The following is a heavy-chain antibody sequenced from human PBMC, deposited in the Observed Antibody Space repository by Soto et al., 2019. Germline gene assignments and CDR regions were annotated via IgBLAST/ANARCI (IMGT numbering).Heavy chain of an antibody. Sequence: ASVKVSCKASGYTFTSYGISWVRQAPGQGLEWMGWISAYNGNTNYAQKLQGRVTMTTDTSTSTAYMELRSLRSDDTAVYYCSRMSCSGGSCFLYYYYYMDVWGKGTTVTVSS. CDR3: SRMSCSGGSCFLYYYYYMDV. CDR1: GYTFTSYG. V-gene: IGHV1-18*01. J-gene: IGHJ6*03. D-gene: IGHD2-15*01. CDR2: ISAYNGNT.